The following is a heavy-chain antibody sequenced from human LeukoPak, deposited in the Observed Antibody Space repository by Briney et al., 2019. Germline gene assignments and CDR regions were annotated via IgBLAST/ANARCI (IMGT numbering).Heavy chain of an antibody. CDR1: GGSFSDYY. D-gene: IGHD5-24*01. Sequence: SETLSLTCAVSGGSFSDYYWSWIRQPPGKGLEWIGEINHSGITNHNPSLKSRVTISVDTSKNEVSLKVTSVSAADTAVYYCASVALATSNFNYWGQGILVTVSS. V-gene: IGHV4-34*01. CDR2: INHSGIT. J-gene: IGHJ4*02. CDR3: ASVALATSNFNY.